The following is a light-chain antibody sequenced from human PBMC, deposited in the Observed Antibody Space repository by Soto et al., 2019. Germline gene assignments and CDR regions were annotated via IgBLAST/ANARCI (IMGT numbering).Light chain of an antibody. CDR1: SSNIGAGYD. V-gene: IGLV1-40*01. J-gene: IGLJ1*01. CDR3: QSYDSSLSVV. Sequence: QSVLTQPPSVSGAPGQRVTLSCTGISSNIGAGYDVHWYQQLPGTAPKLLIYGNSNRPSGVPDRFSGSKSGTSASLSITGLQAEDEADYYCQSYDSSLSVVFVTGTKLTVL. CDR2: GNS.